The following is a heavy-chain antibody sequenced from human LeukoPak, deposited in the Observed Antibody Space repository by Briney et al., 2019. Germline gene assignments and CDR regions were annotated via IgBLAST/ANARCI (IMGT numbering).Heavy chain of an antibody. V-gene: IGHV4-59*11. CDR1: GGSISSHY. D-gene: IGHD1-20*01. Sequence: PSETLSLTCTVSGGSISSHYWSWIRQPPGKGLEWIGYIYYSGSTNYNPSLKSRVTISVDTSKNQFSLKLSSVTAADTAVYYYARRDNWNDGWFGPWGQGTLVTVSS. J-gene: IGHJ5*02. CDR2: IYYSGST. CDR3: ARRDNWNDGWFGP.